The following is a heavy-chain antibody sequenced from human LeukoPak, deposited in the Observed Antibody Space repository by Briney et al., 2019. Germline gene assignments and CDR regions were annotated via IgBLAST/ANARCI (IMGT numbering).Heavy chain of an antibody. J-gene: IGHJ4*02. V-gene: IGHV1-2*02. D-gene: IGHD6-6*01. CDR2: INPNSGAT. CDR3: AREQLVGSQIDY. CDR1: GYTFTDYY. Sequence: ASVKVSCKASGYTFTDYYLHWVRQAPGQGLEWMGWINPNSGATNYAQKFQGRVTMTRDTSISTAYMELSWLTSDDTALYYCAREQLVGSQIDYWGQGTLVTVSS.